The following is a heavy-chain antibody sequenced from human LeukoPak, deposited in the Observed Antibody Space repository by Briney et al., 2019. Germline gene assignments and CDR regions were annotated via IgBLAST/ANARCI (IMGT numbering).Heavy chain of an antibody. CDR3: ARGGGSH. CDR2: IDSGGST. CDR1: GFTFSSYS. D-gene: IGHD5-24*01. J-gene: IGHJ4*02. V-gene: IGHV3-66*01. Sequence: GGSLRLSCAASGFTFSSYSMNWVRQAPGKGLEWVSLIDSGGSTHYADSVKGRFTISRDNFKNTLYFQMNSLRIEDTALYYCARGGGSHWGQGTLVTVSS.